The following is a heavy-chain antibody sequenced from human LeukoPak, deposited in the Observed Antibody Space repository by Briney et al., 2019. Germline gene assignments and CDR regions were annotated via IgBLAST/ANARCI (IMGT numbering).Heavy chain of an antibody. CDR1: AGSISAYY. CDR2: IYYSGST. V-gene: IGHV4-59*08. CDR3: ARTIAAAGSWADY. Sequence: PSETLSLSCTVSAGSISAYYWSSIRQPPGKGLEWIGYIYYSGSTDYNPSLKRRVTISLATSKNKFPLKLNSVTAADTAVYYCARTIAAAGSWADYWGQGTLVTVSS. D-gene: IGHD6-13*01. J-gene: IGHJ4*02.